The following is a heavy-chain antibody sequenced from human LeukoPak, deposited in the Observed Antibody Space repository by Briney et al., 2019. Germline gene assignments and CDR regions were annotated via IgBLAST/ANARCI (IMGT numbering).Heavy chain of an antibody. CDR2: INPNSGGT. D-gene: IGHD2-2*01. CDR1: GYTFTGYY. V-gene: IGHV1-2*02. Sequence: GASVKVSCKASGYTFTGYYMHWVRQAPGQGLEWMGWINPNSGGTNYAQKLQGRVTMTTDTSTSTAYMELRSLRSDDTAVYYCASSDCSSTSCDGYYYYGMDVWGQGTTVTVSS. J-gene: IGHJ6*02. CDR3: ASSDCSSTSCDGYYYYGMDV.